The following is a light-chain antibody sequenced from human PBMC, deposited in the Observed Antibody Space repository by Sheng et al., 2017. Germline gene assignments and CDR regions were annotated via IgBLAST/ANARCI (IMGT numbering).Light chain of an antibody. CDR3: QQRDSWPPT. V-gene: IGKV3-11*01. CDR1: QSVSSY. J-gene: IGKJ4*01. Sequence: EIVLTQSPATVSFSPGERATLSCRASQSVSSYLAWYQQKPGQAPRLLIYDASNRATGIPARFSGSGSGTDFTLTISSLEPEDFAIYYCQQRDSWPPTFGGGTEGGDQT. CDR2: DAS.